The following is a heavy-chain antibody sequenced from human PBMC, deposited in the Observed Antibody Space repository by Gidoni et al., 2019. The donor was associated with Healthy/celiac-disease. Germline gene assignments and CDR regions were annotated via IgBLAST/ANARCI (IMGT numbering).Heavy chain of an antibody. CDR3: ARAGYDFWSGYEENWFDP. V-gene: IGHV3-33*01. Sequence: PGKGLEWVAVIWYDGSNKYYADSVKGRFTISRDNSKNTLYLQMNSLRAEDTAVYYCARAGYDFWSGYEENWFDPWGQGTLVTVSS. D-gene: IGHD3-3*01. CDR2: IWYDGSNK. J-gene: IGHJ5*02.